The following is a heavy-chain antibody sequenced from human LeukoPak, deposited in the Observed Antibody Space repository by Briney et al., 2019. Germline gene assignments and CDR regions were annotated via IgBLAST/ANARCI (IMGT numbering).Heavy chain of an antibody. J-gene: IGHJ5*02. Sequence: GGSLRLSCEASGFSFSNEMNWVRQAPGRGLEWVSYISRGGGTIYYADSVKGRFTLSRDNAKNSLYLQMNSLRAEDTAVYYCARDPSSGWYLKGWFDPWGQGTLVTVSS. CDR2: ISRGGGTI. CDR1: GFSFSNE. V-gene: IGHV3-48*03. CDR3: ARDPSSGWYLKGWFDP. D-gene: IGHD6-19*01.